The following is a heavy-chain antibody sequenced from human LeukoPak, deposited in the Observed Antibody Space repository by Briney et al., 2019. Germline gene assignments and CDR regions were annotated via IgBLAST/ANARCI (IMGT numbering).Heavy chain of an antibody. Sequence: ASVKVSCKASGYTFTGYYMHWVRQAPGQGLEWMGWINPNSGNTGYAQKFQGRVTITRDTSIRTAYMEVSSLRSEDTAVYYCARVDGSPDYWGQGTLLTVSS. V-gene: IGHV1-8*03. D-gene: IGHD2-15*01. CDR3: ARVDGSPDY. CDR2: INPNSGNT. J-gene: IGHJ4*02. CDR1: GYTFTGYY.